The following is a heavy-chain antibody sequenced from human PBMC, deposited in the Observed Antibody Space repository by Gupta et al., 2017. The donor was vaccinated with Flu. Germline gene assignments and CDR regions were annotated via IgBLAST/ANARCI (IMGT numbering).Heavy chain of an antibody. V-gene: IGHV1-69*01. CDR2: IIPIFGTA. D-gene: IGHD5-24*01. CDR3: ARAGRGWLQFGFHWFDP. Sequence: QVQLVPSGAEVKKPGSSVTVPCKASGGTFRSYAISWVRQAPGQGLEWMGGIIPIFGTANYAQKFQGRVTITADESTSTAYMELSSLRSEDTAVYYCARAGRGWLQFGFHWFDPWGQGTLVTVSS. J-gene: IGHJ5*02. CDR1: GGTFRSYA.